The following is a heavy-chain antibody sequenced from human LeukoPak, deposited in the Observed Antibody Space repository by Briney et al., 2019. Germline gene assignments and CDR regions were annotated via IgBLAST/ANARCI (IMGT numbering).Heavy chain of an antibody. V-gene: IGHV1-58*01. CDR3: ARGFWSGYYFPPDY. D-gene: IGHD3-3*01. CDR2: IVVGSGNT. CDR1: GFTFTSSA. J-gene: IGHJ4*02. Sequence: ASVKVSCKASGFTFTSSAVQWVRQARGQRLEWIGWIVVGSGNTNYAQKFQERVTITRDMSTSTAYMELSSLRSEDTAVYYCARGFWSGYYFPPDYWGQGTLVTVSS.